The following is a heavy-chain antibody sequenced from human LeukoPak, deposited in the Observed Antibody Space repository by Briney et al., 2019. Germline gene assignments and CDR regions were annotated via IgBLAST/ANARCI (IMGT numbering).Heavy chain of an antibody. CDR2: VKQGGSEK. D-gene: IGHD3-10*01. CDR1: GFTFSSHW. V-gene: IGHV3-7*01. J-gene: IGHJ4*02. CDR3: VKDRFGLQGLDS. Sequence: PGGSLRLSCAASGFTFSSHWMSWVRQAPGKGLEWVADVKQGGSEKYYVDSVKGRFTISRDDAKNSLYLQMNSLRAEDTAVYYCVKDRFGLQGLDSWGQGTLVTVSS.